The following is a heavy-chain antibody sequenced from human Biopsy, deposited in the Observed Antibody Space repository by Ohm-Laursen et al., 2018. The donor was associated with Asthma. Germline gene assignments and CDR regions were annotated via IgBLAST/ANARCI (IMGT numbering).Heavy chain of an antibody. D-gene: IGHD6-13*01. CDR2: VHSSGST. J-gene: IGHJ5*02. CDR3: ARATSTWSQSGPHFFDH. CDR1: PGSINDYY. V-gene: IGHV4-59*01. Sequence: PGTLSLTWPVSPGSINDYYWNLIRQFPGKGLEWICYVHSSGSTRFNPSLKSRVTVSVDTSVDQVSLKLSSVSAADTAIYYCARATSTWSQSGPHFFDHWGPGTLVTVSS.